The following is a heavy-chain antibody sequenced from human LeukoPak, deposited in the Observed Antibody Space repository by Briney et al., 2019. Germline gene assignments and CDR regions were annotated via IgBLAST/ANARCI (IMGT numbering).Heavy chain of an antibody. V-gene: IGHV3-7*01. CDR3: AKDATPALGTVYMDV. D-gene: IGHD6-13*01. J-gene: IGHJ6*03. CDR1: GFTFSSYW. CDR2: IKQDGREK. Sequence: GGSLRLSCAASGFTFSSYWMSWVRQAPGKGLEWVANIKQDGREKYYVDSVKGRFTISRDNDKNSIYLQMNSLRAEDTAVYYCAKDATPALGTVYMDVWGKGTTVTISS.